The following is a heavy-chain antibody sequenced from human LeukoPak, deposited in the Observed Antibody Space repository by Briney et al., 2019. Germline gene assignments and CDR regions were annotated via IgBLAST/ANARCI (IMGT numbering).Heavy chain of an antibody. CDR1: GFTFSSYA. CDR2: ISSSSSYI. CDR3: ARGIGSYVPSVFDY. D-gene: IGHD1-26*01. V-gene: IGHV3-21*01. J-gene: IGHJ4*02. Sequence: GGSLRLSCAASGFTFSSYALSWVRQAPGKGLEWVSSISSSSSYIYYADSVKGRFTISRDNAKNSLYLQMNSLRAEDTAVYYCARGIGSYVPSVFDYWGQGTLVTVSS.